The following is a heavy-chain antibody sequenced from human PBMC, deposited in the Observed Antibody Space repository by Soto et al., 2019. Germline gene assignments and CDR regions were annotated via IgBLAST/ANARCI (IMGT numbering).Heavy chain of an antibody. CDR1: GGTFSSYA. V-gene: IGHV1-69*06. CDR2: IIPIFGTA. CDR3: ARARLSQRAATLNWFDP. Sequence: QVQLVQSGDEVKNPGSSVKVSCKASGGTFSSYAISWVRQAPGQGLEWMGGIIPIFGTANYAQKFQGRVTITADKSTSTAYMELSSLRSEDTAVYYCARARLSQRAATLNWFDPWGQGTLVTVSS. D-gene: IGHD2-15*01. J-gene: IGHJ5*02.